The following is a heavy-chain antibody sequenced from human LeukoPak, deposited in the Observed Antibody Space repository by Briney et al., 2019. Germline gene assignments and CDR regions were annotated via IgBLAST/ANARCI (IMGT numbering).Heavy chain of an antibody. Sequence: GGSLRLSCAASGFTFSSDVMNWVRQAPGKGLEWVSGISTSGGSTYYADSVKGRFTISRDNSKNTLHLQMNSLRAEATAVYYCARRNTGIDYWGQGTQVTVSS. D-gene: IGHD4-17*01. CDR3: ARRNTGIDY. V-gene: IGHV3-23*01. CDR1: GFTFSSDV. CDR2: ISTSGGST. J-gene: IGHJ4*02.